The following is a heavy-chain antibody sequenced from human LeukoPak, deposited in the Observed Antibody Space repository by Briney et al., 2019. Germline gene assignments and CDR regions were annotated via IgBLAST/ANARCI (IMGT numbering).Heavy chain of an antibody. CDR1: GGSISSSSYY. D-gene: IGHD5-24*01. CDR2: IYYSGST. CDR3: ASTGRDGYNFGY. Sequence: PSETLSLTCTVSGGSISSSSYYWGWIREPPGRGLEGIGSIYYSGSTYYNPSLKSRVTISVDTSKNQFSLKLSSVTAADTAVYYCASTGRDGYNFGYWGQGTLVTVSS. J-gene: IGHJ4*02. V-gene: IGHV4-39*01.